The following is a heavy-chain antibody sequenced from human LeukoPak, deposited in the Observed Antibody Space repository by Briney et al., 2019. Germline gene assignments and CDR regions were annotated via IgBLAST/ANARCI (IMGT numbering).Heavy chain of an antibody. J-gene: IGHJ3*02. V-gene: IGHV3-48*01. CDR1: GFTFSSYS. CDR3: ARSYTNDAFDI. Sequence: PGGSLRLSCAASGFTFSSYSMNWVRQAPGKGLEWVSYISSSSSTIYYADSVKGRFTISRDNAKNSLYLQMNSLRAEDTAVYYCARSYTNDAFDIWGQGTMVTVSS. D-gene: IGHD2-8*01. CDR2: ISSSSSTI.